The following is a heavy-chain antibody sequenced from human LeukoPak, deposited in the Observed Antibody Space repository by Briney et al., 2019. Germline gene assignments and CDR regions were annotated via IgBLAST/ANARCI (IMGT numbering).Heavy chain of an antibody. V-gene: IGHV3-21*04. CDR2: ISSSSSYI. D-gene: IGHD2-21*02. Sequence: PGGSLRLSCAASGFTVSSNYMSWVRQAPGKGLEWVSSISSSSSYIYYADSVKGRFTISRDNAKNSLYLQMNSLRAEDTAVYYCAKDFVVVPGNVNYFDYWGQGTLVTVSS. CDR1: GFTVSSNY. J-gene: IGHJ4*02. CDR3: AKDFVVVPGNVNYFDY.